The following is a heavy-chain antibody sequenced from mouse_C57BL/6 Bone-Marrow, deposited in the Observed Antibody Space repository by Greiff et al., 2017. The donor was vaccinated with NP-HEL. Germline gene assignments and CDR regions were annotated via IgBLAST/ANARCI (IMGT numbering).Heavy chain of an antibody. CDR3: ARSGDYCGSSCHGDV. V-gene: IGHV1-54*01. CDR1: GYAFTNYL. J-gene: IGHJ1*03. D-gene: IGHD1-1*01. CDR2: INPGSGGT. Sequence: QVQLQQSGAELVRPGTSVKVSCKASGYAFTNYLIEWVKQRPGQGLEWIGVINPGSGGTNYNEKFKGKATMTADKSSSTAYMQLSSLTSEDSAVYFCARSGDYCGSSCHGDVWGTGTTVTVSS.